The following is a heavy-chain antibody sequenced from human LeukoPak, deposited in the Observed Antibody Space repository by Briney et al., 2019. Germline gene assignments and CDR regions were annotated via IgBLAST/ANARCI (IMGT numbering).Heavy chain of an antibody. CDR3: AKGYYDSSGYNKLPNFDY. CDR2: ISGSGGST. CDR1: GFTFSGYA. D-gene: IGHD3-22*01. J-gene: IGHJ4*02. Sequence: GGSLKLSCAASGFTFSGYAMSWVRQAPGKGLEWVSAISGSGGSTYYADSVKGRFTISRDNSKNTLYLQMNSLRAEDTAVYHCAKGYYDSSGYNKLPNFDYWGQGTLVTVSS. V-gene: IGHV3-23*01.